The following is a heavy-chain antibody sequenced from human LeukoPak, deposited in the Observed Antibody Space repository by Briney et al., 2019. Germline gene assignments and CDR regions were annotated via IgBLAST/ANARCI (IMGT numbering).Heavy chain of an antibody. D-gene: IGHD3-22*01. V-gene: IGHV4-59*01. J-gene: IGHJ5*01. CDR3: ARDRYYYDSSGTRWFDS. Sequence: PSETLSLTCTVSGGSISSYYWSWIRQPPGKGLEWIAYIYYSGSTNYNPSLKSRVTISADTSKNQFSLKLSSVTAADTAVYYCARDRYYYDSSGTRWFDSWGQGTLVTVSS. CDR2: IYYSGST. CDR1: GGSISSYY.